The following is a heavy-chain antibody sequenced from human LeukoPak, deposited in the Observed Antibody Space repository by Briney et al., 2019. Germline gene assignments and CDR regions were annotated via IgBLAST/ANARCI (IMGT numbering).Heavy chain of an antibody. J-gene: IGHJ4*02. V-gene: IGHV4-34*01. D-gene: IGHD2/OR15-2a*01. CDR3: ASRTTMRDY. CDR2: INHSGST. CDR1: GGSFSGYY. Sequence: SETLSLTCAVYGGSFSGYYWSWIRQPPGKGLEWIGEINHSGSTNYNPSLKSRVTISVDTSKSQFSLKLSSVTAADAAVYYCASRTTMRDYWGQGTLVTVSS.